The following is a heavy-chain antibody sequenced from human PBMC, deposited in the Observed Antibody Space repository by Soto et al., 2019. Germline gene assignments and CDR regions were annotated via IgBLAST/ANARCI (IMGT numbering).Heavy chain of an antibody. D-gene: IGHD3-22*01. V-gene: IGHV1-2*04. CDR2: INPNSGGT. Sequence: ASVKVSCKASGYTFTGYYMHWVRQAPGQGLEWMGWINPNSGGTNYAQKFQGWVTMTRDTSISTAYMELSRLRSDDTAVYYCARDPGDDSSGYYYFDYWGQGTLVTVSS. J-gene: IGHJ4*02. CDR3: ARDPGDDSSGYYYFDY. CDR1: GYTFTGYY.